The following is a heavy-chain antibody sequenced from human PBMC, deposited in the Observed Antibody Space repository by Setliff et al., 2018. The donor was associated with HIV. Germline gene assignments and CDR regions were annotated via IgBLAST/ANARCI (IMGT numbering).Heavy chain of an antibody. CDR3: ARTRTMVRGVPYYFDS. D-gene: IGHD3-10*01. J-gene: IGHJ4*02. CDR2: ISAYNGNT. Sequence: ASVKVSCKASGYTFTSYGISWVRQAPGQGLEWMGWISAYNGNTNYAQKLQGRVTMTTDTSTSTAYMELRSLRSDDTAIYYCARTRTMVRGVPYYFDSWGQGTLVTVSS. CDR1: GYTFTSYG. V-gene: IGHV1-18*01.